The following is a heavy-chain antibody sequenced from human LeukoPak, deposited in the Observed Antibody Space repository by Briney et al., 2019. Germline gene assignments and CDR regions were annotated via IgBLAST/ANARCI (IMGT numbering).Heavy chain of an antibody. CDR3: ARDLTDYYGSGSSPFDY. J-gene: IGHJ4*02. CDR2: IIPIFGTA. Sequence: ASVKVSCKASGGTFSSYAIGWVRQAPGQGLEWMGGIIPIFGTANYAQKFQGRVTITADKSTSTAYMELSSLRSEDTAVYYCARDLTDYYGSGSSPFDYWGQGTLVTVSS. CDR1: GGTFSSYA. V-gene: IGHV1-69*06. D-gene: IGHD3-10*01.